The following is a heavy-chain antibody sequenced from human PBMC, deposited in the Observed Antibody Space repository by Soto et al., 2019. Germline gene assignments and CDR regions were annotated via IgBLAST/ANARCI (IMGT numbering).Heavy chain of an antibody. D-gene: IGHD3-3*01. Sequence: GGSLRLSCAASGFTVSSNYMSWVRQAPGKGLEWVSVIYSGGSTYYADSVKGRFTISRHNSKNTLYLQMNSLRAEDTAVYYCARVYTIYSGHFDYWGQGTLVTVSS. J-gene: IGHJ4*02. V-gene: IGHV3-53*04. CDR3: ARVYTIYSGHFDY. CDR2: IYSGGST. CDR1: GFTVSSNY.